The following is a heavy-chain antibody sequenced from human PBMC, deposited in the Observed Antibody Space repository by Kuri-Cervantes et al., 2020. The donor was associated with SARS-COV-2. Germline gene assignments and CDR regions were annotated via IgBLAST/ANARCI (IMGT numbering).Heavy chain of an antibody. CDR1: GFTFSSYA. Sequence: GESLKISCAASGFTFSSYAMHWVRQAPGKGLEWVSSISSGSDYIYYADSMKGRFTISRDNAKSSLFLQLTSLRAEDTAVYYCARGGNYDFWSGSPPPYYMDVWGKGTTVTVSS. CDR3: ARGGNYDFWSGSPPPYYMDV. J-gene: IGHJ6*03. V-gene: IGHV3-21*01. CDR2: ISSGSDYI. D-gene: IGHD3-3*01.